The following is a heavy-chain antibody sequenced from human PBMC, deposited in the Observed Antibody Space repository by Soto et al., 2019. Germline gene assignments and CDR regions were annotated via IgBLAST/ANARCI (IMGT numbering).Heavy chain of an antibody. V-gene: IGHV3-30*18. Sequence: PGRSLRLSCAASRFTFNIYGMHWVRQAPDKGLEWVALISYDGSNQYYADSVKGPFTISRDNSKNTLFLQMNSLRPDDTAVYYCAKDQAAGQGSFDSWGQGTMVTVSS. J-gene: IGHJ4*02. CDR3: AKDQAAGQGSFDS. CDR1: RFTFNIYG. D-gene: IGHD2-15*01. CDR2: ISYDGSNQ.